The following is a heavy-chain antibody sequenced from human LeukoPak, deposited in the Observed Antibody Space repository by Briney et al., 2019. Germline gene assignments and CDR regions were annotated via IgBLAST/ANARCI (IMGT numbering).Heavy chain of an antibody. J-gene: IGHJ4*02. D-gene: IGHD6-6*01. CDR1: GFTFSSYG. CDR3: ARSRIAARPVGY. V-gene: IGHV3-33*01. CDR2: IWYDGSNK. Sequence: GGSLRLSCAASGFTFSSYGMHWVRQAPGKGLEWVAVIWYDGSNKYYADSVKGRFTISRDNSKNTLYLQMNSLRAEDTAVYYCARSRIAARPVGYWGQGTLVTVSS.